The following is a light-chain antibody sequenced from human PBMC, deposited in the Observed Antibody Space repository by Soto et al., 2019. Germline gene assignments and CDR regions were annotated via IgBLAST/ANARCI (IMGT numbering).Light chain of an antibody. Sequence: IQMTQSPSSMSAYFXDSVPLTFQASYDIGTFLNXXHQRTXXXTKLXXXAAXNLKTGVPFRFSGSGSGKEFTLTISSLQPEYFSTYYCQKNFRSPSRTFGQGTRLDIK. CDR3: QKNFRSPSRT. V-gene: IGKV1-39*01. J-gene: IGKJ5*01. CDR2: AAX. CDR1: YDIGTF.